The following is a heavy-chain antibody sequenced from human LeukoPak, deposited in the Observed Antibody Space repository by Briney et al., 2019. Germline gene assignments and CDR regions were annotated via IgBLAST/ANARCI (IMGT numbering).Heavy chain of an antibody. Sequence: ASVKVSCKASGYTFTGYYMHWVRQAPGQGLEWMGWINPNSGGTNYAQKFQGRVTMTRDTSISTAYMELSRLSSDDTAVYYCARKDSGSYTGNAFDIWGQGTMVTVSS. CDR2: INPNSGGT. CDR1: GYTFTGYY. D-gene: IGHD1-26*01. CDR3: ARKDSGSYTGNAFDI. V-gene: IGHV1-2*02. J-gene: IGHJ3*02.